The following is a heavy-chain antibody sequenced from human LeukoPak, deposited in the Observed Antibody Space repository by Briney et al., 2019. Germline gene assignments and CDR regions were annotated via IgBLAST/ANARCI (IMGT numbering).Heavy chain of an antibody. CDR1: GGSISSYY. CDR3: ARMHVEMATIPPYFDY. CDR2: IYYSGST. V-gene: IGHV4-59*01. J-gene: IGHJ4*02. Sequence: SETLSLTCTVSGGSISSYYWGWIRQPPGKGLEWIGYIYYSGSTNYNPSLKSRVTISVDTSKNQFSLKLSSVTAADTAVYYCARMHVEMATIPPYFDYWGQGTLVTVSS. D-gene: IGHD5-24*01.